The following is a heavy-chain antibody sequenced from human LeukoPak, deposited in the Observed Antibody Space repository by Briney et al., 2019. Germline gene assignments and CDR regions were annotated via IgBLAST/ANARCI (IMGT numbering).Heavy chain of an antibody. V-gene: IGHV3-21*01. CDR3: ARDNVLRYFDWLRGTDNFDY. CDR1: GFTFSSYS. J-gene: IGHJ4*02. D-gene: IGHD3-9*01. Sequence: GGSLRLSCAASGFTFSSYSMNWVRQAPGKGLEWVSSISSSSSYIYYADSVKGRFTISRDNAKNSLYLQMNSLRAEDTAVYYCARDNVLRYFDWLRGTDNFDYWGQGILVTVSS. CDR2: ISSSSSYI.